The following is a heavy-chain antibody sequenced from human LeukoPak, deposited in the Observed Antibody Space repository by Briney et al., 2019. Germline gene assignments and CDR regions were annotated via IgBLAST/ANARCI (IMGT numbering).Heavy chain of an antibody. CDR1: GFAFSDSA. J-gene: IGHJ4*02. Sequence: PGGSLRLSCAASGFAFSDSAMHWVRRASGKGLEWVGRMRSKSNNYATAYAASVKGRFTISRDDSKSTAYLQMNSLKTEDTAVYYSTSGREYNYLPLDYWGQGVLVTVSS. CDR2: MRSKSNNYAT. V-gene: IGHV3-73*01. D-gene: IGHD5-18*01. CDR3: TSGREYNYLPLDY.